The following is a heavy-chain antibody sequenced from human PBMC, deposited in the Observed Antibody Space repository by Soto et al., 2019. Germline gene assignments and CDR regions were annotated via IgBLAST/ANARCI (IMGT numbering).Heavy chain of an antibody. V-gene: IGHV1-18*01. D-gene: IGHD5-12*01. Sequence: ASVKVSCKASGYTFTSYGTSWVRQAPGQGLEWMGWISAYNGNTNYAQKLQGRVTMTTDTSTSTAYMELRSLRSDDTAVYYCAIVATTQGWFDPWGQGTLVTVSS. CDR1: GYTFTSYG. J-gene: IGHJ5*02. CDR3: AIVATTQGWFDP. CDR2: ISAYNGNT.